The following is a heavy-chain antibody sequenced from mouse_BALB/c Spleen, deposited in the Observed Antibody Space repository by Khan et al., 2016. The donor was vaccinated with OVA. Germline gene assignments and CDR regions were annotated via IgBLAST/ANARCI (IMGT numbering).Heavy chain of an antibody. Sequence: VKLKESGPGLAAPSQSLSITCTISGFSLTNYGVHWIRQPPGKGLEWLVVIWNDGSTKYNSALKSRLTITKDNSQSQVFLKVNSLQTDDTAIYFCARQPYYHYNIMDYWGQGTSVTVSS. J-gene: IGHJ4*01. V-gene: IGHV2-6-1*01. CDR1: GFSLTNYG. D-gene: IGHD2-10*01. CDR2: IWNDGST. CDR3: ARQPYYHYNIMDY.